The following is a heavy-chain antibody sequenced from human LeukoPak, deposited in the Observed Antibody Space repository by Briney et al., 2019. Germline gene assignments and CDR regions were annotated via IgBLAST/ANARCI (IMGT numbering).Heavy chain of an antibody. CDR1: GGSISSYY. CDR2: IYYSGST. D-gene: IGHD1-26*01. Sequence: SETLSLTCTVSGGSISSYYWSWIRQPPGKGLEWIGYIYYSGSTNYNPSLKSRVTISVDTSKNQFSLKLSSVTAADTAVYYCARDRGSDYVDYWGQGTLVTDSS. J-gene: IGHJ4*02. CDR3: ARDRGSDYVDY. V-gene: IGHV4-59*01.